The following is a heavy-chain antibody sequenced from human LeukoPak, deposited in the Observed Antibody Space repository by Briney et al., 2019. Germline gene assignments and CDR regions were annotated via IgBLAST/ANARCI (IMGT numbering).Heavy chain of an antibody. Sequence: ASVKVSCKASGYTFTSYDINWVRQATGQGLEWMGWMNPNSGNTGYAQKFQGRVTITRNTSISTAYMELSSLRSEDTAVYYCVKGLSTGCFDPWGQGTLVTVSS. CDR2: MNPNSGNT. CDR3: VKGLSTGCFDP. J-gene: IGHJ5*02. D-gene: IGHD3/OR15-3a*01. V-gene: IGHV1-8*03. CDR1: GYTFTSYD.